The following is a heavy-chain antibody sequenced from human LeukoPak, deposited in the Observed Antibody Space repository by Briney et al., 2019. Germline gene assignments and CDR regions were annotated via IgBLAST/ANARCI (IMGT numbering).Heavy chain of an antibody. CDR3: ASQSGDYDYVWGRPDAFDI. CDR2: IKQDGSEK. D-gene: IGHD3-16*01. J-gene: IGHJ3*02. V-gene: IGHV3-7*01. Sequence: GGSLRLSCAASGFTFSSYWMSWVRQAPGKGLEWVANIKQDGSEKYYVDSVKGRFTISIDNAKNSLYLQMNSLRAEDTAVYYCASQSGDYDYVWGRPDAFDIWGQGTMVTVSS. CDR1: GFTFSSYW.